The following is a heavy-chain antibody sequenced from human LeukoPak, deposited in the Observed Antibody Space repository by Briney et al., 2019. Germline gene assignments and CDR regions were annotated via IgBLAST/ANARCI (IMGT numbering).Heavy chain of an antibody. CDR1: GFTFSSYW. CDR2: IKQDGSEK. V-gene: IGHV3-7*01. J-gene: IGHJ4*02. CDR3: ARVGFRYYYGSGSYSFDY. D-gene: IGHD3-10*01. Sequence: GGSLRLSCAASGFTFSSYWMSWVRQAPGKGLEWVANIKQDGSEKYYVDSVKGRFTISRDNAKNSLYLQMNSLRAEDTAVYYCARVGFRYYYGSGSYSFDYWGLGTLVTVSS.